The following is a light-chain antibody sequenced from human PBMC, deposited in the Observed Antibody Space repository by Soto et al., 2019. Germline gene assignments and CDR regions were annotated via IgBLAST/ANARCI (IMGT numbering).Light chain of an antibody. V-gene: IGKV3-15*01. CDR3: QQYNNWPRST. CDR2: GAS. J-gene: IGKJ4*01. CDR1: LSAGIN. Sequence: EIVMTQFPATLSVSPGQRATLSCRASLSAGINLAWYQYKPGQAPRLLIYGASTRATGIPARFTGSGSGTEFTLTISSLQSEDFAVYYCQQYNNWPRSTFGGGTKVEIK.